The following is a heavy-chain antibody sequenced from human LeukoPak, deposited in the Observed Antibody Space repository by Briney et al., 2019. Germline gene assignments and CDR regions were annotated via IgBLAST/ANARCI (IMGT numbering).Heavy chain of an antibody. CDR2: IWNDGNDK. CDR3: ARDNSGSYSFVDY. V-gene: IGHV3-33*01. D-gene: IGHD3-10*01. Sequence: GGSLRLSCEASGFTFSSYGMHWVRQARGKGLERVAGIWNDGNDKYYADSVKGRFIISRDNSKNTLYLQMNSLRAEDTAVYYCARDNSGSYSFVDYWGQGTLVTVSS. CDR1: GFTFSSYG. J-gene: IGHJ4*02.